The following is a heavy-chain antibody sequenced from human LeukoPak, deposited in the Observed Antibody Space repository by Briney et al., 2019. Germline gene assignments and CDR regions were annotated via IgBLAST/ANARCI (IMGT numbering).Heavy chain of an antibody. CDR1: GGSISSSSYY. Sequence: PSETLSLTCTVSGGSISSSSYYWGWIRQPPGKGLEWIGYIYYSGRTYYNPSLKSRVTISVDTSKNQFTLKLSSVTAADTAEYYCARLGTTLTRYGRDDYWGQGTLVTVSS. V-gene: IGHV4-39*06. CDR3: ARLGTTLTRYGRDDY. J-gene: IGHJ4*02. CDR2: IYYSGRT. D-gene: IGHD1-7*01.